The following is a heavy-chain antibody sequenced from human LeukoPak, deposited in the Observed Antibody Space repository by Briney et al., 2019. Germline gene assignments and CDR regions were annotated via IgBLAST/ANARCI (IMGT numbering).Heavy chain of an antibody. CDR3: ALLGGGLPMATPDY. J-gene: IGHJ4*02. D-gene: IGHD3-10*01. Sequence: SETLSLTCTVSGGSISSSSYYWGWIRQPPGKGLEWIGSIYYSGSTYYNPSLKSRVTISVDTSKNQFSLKLSSVTAADTAVYFCALLGGGLPMATPDYWGQGTLVTVSS. V-gene: IGHV4-39*07. CDR2: IYYSGST. CDR1: GGSISSSSYY.